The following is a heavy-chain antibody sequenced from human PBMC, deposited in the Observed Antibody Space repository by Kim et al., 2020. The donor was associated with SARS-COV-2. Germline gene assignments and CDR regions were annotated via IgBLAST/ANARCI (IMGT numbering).Heavy chain of an antibody. D-gene: IGHD1-20*01. CDR2: SNI. J-gene: IGHJ2*01. CDR3: TRDNFWYFDL. V-gene: IGHV3-48*03. Sequence: SNIYYADSVKGRLTVSRDNAKNSLYLKMNSLRAEDTAIYFCTRDNFWYFDLWGRGTLVTVSS.